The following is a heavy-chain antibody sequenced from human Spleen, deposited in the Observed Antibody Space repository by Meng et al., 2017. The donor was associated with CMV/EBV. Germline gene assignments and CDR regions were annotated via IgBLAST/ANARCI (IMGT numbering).Heavy chain of an antibody. CDR3: ARQGGSYQPFDY. CDR1: GGSISSSSYY. D-gene: IGHD1-26*01. CDR2: IYYSGST. V-gene: IGHV4-39*01. J-gene: IGHJ4*02. Sequence: TGSGGSISSSSYYWGWIRQPPGKGLEWIGSIYYSGSTYYNPSLKSRVTISVDTSKNQFSLKLSSVTAADTAVYYCARQGGSYQPFDYWGRGTLVTVSS.